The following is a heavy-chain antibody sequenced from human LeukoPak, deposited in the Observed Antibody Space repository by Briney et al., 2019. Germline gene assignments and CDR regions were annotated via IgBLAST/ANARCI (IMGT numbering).Heavy chain of an antibody. V-gene: IGHV4-39*07. CDR2: IYYSGST. Sequence: SETLSLTCTVSGGSISSSSYYWGWIRQPPGKGLEWIGSIYYSGSTNYNPSLKSRVTISVDTSKNQFSLKLSSVTAADTAVYYCARSLWQWLVFGYWGQGTLVTVSS. J-gene: IGHJ4*02. CDR1: GGSISSSSYY. CDR3: ARSLWQWLVFGY. D-gene: IGHD6-19*01.